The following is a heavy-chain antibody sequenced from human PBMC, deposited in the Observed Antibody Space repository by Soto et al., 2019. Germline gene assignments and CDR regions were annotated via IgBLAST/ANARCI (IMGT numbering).Heavy chain of an antibody. D-gene: IGHD4-17*01. V-gene: IGHV3-23*01. CDR2: ISGSGGST. J-gene: IGHJ6*02. CDR3: AKDLSVYGDYTGNYYYYGMDV. CDR1: GFTFSSYA. Sequence: GGSLRLSCAASGFTFSSYAMSWVRQAPGKGLEWVSAISGSGGSTYYADSVKGRFTISRDNSKNTRYLQMNSLRAEDTAVYYCAKDLSVYGDYTGNYYYYGMDVWGQGTTVTVSS.